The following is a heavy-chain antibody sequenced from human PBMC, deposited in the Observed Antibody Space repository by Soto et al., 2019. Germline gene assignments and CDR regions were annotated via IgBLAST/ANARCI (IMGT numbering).Heavy chain of an antibody. Sequence: RLSCVASGFTFITSFMGWVRQAPGKGLEWVANINQDGGGTYYVDSVEGRFTISRDNAKDSLYLQMNSLRGEDTAVYYCARYFRGSGRYFFDYWGQGTLVTVSS. CDR2: INQDGGGT. CDR3: ARYFRGSGRYFFDY. D-gene: IGHD6-19*01. CDR1: GFTFITSF. V-gene: IGHV3-7*03. J-gene: IGHJ4*02.